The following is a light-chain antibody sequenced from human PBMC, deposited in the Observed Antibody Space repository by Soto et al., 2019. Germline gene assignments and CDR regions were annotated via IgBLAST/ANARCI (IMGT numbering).Light chain of an antibody. J-gene: IGLJ2*01. V-gene: IGLV2-8*01. CDR2: EVS. CDR3: SSYAGSNNLV. CDR1: SSDVSGYNY. Sequence: QSALTQPPSASGSPGQSVTISCTGTSSDVSGYNYVSWYQQHPGKAPKLMIYEVSKRPSGVPDRFSGSKSGNTASLTVSGLPAEDEADYYCSSYAGSNNLVFGGGTKVTVL.